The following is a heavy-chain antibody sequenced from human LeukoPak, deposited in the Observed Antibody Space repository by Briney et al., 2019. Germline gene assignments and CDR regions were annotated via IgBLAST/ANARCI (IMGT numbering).Heavy chain of an antibody. CDR2: IYYSRST. J-gene: IGHJ6*02. Sequence: SETLSLTCTVSGGSISSYYWSWIRQPPGKGLEWIGYIYYSRSTNYNPSLKSRVTISVDTSKNQFSLKLSSVTAADTAVYYCARDLVGISSQYGMDVWGQGTTVTVSS. CDR1: GGSISSYY. V-gene: IGHV4-59*01. CDR3: ARDLVGISSQYGMDV. D-gene: IGHD2-15*01.